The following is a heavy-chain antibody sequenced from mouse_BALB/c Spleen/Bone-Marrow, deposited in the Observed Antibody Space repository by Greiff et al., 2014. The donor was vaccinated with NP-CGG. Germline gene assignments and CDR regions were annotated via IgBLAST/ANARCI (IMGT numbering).Heavy chain of an antibody. D-gene: IGHD2-14*01. V-gene: IGHV5-4*02. CDR3: TRDRGVQGYAMDY. CDR2: ISDGGSYI. J-gene: IGHJ4*01. CDR1: GFTFSDFY. Sequence: DVMLVESGGGLVKPGGSLKLSCAASGFTFSDFYMYWVRQTPEKRLEWVATISDGGSYIYYPDSVKGRFTISRDDAKNNLYLQMSSLKSEDTAMYYCTRDRGVQGYAMDYWGQGTSVTVPS.